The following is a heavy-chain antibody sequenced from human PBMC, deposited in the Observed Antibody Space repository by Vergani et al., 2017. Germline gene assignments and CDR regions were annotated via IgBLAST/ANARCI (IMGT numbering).Heavy chain of an antibody. V-gene: IGHV3-21*01. CDR3: ARCSYYGSGVVDYYYMDV. CDR1: GFTFSSYS. J-gene: IGHJ6*03. CDR2: ISSSSSYI. Sequence: EVQLVESGGGLVKPGGSLRLSCAASGFTFSSYSMNWVRQAPGKGLEWVSSISSSSSYIYYADSVKGRFTISRDNAKNSLYLQMNILRAEDTAVYYCARCSYYGSGVVDYYYMDVWGKGTTVTVSS. D-gene: IGHD3-10*01.